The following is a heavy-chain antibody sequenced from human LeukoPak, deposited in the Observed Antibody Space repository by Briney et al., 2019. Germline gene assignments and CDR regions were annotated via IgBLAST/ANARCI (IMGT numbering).Heavy chain of an antibody. CDR1: GGSFSGYY. D-gene: IGHD3-22*01. J-gene: IGHJ4*02. Sequence: SETLSLTCAVYGGSFSGYYWSWIHQPPGKGLEWIGEINHSGSTNYNPSLKSRVTISVDTSKNQFSLRLSSVTAADTAVYYCARGYLAYYDSSGYVPYYFDYWGQGTLVTVSS. CDR3: ARGYLAYYDSSGYVPYYFDY. V-gene: IGHV4-34*01. CDR2: INHSGST.